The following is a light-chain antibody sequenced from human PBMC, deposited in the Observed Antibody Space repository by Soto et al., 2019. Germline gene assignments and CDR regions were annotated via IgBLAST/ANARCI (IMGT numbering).Light chain of an antibody. J-gene: IGKJ1*01. V-gene: IGKV1-5*03. Sequence: DIQMXQSPXTLSASVGDRVTITCRASQSISPWLAWYQQKPGKAPKVLIYKTSTLQTGVPSRFSGSGSGTEFTLTISSLQPDDFATYYCQQYKSYSRTFGQGTKVEI. CDR3: QQYKSYSRT. CDR1: QSISPW. CDR2: KTS.